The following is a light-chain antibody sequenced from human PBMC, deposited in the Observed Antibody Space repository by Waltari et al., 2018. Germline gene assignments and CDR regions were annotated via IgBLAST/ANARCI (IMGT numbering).Light chain of an antibody. CDR3: SAHTITLHVV. CDR2: DVS. Sequence: QSALTQPASVSGSPGQSITISCAGSGTDIGYSDYVSWYQQYPDHVPTLLIYDVSQRPSGSSTRFSGSKSGNTAFLTISGLQADDEADYYCSAHTITLHVVFGGGTKVTVL. J-gene: IGLJ2*01. CDR1: GTDIGYSDY. V-gene: IGLV2-14*03.